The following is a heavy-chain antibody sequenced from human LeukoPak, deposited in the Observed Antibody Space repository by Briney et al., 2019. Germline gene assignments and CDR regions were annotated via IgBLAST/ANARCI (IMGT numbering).Heavy chain of an antibody. V-gene: IGHV3-30*18. CDR3: AKESALTNAFDI. CDR2: ISYDGSNK. Sequence: GRSLRLSCAASGFTFSSYGMHWVRQAPGKGLEWVAVISYDGSNKYYADSVKGRFTISRDNFKNTLYLQMNSLRAEDTAVYYCAKESALTNAFDIWGQGTMVTVSS. CDR1: GFTFSSYG. J-gene: IGHJ3*02. D-gene: IGHD1-14*01.